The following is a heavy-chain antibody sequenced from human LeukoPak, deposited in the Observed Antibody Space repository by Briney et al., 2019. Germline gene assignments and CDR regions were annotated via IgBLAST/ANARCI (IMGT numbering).Heavy chain of an antibody. Sequence: GSLRLSCAASGFTFSSYWMSWVRQPPWKGLEWIGEIFHTGGTNYNPSLKSRVTISVDKSKNQFSLKLISVTAADTAVYYCARRPSGSGWIDYWGQGTLVTVSS. D-gene: IGHD6-19*01. V-gene: IGHV4-4*02. CDR3: ARRPSGSGWIDY. CDR1: GFTFSSYW. J-gene: IGHJ4*02. CDR2: IFHTGGT.